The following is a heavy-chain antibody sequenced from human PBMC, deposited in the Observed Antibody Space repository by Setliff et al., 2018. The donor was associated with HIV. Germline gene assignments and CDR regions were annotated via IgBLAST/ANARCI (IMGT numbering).Heavy chain of an antibody. V-gene: IGHV3-30*18. CDR3: AKFPGLVAGKGDDY. CDR1: GFSFSSYG. CDR2: ISYDETDK. Sequence: PGGSLRLSCVASGFSFSSYGMHWVRQAPGKGLEWLAFISYDETDKDYSDSVKGRFTISRDNSKNILWLQMSSLRPEDTAVYRCAKFPGLVAGKGDDYWGHGTLVTVSS. D-gene: IGHD6-19*01. J-gene: IGHJ4*01.